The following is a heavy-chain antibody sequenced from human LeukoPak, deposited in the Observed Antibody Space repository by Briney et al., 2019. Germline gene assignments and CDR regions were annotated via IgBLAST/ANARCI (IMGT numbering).Heavy chain of an antibody. CDR2: ISSSSSYI. D-gene: IGHD3-3*01. V-gene: IGHV3-21*01. CDR3: ARGRRYDFWSGYYTDMAYYYMDV. CDR1: GFTFSSYS. Sequence: GGSLRLSCAASGFTFSSYSMNWVRQAPGKGLEWVSSISSSSSYIHYADSVKGRFTISRDNAKNSLYLQMNSLRAEDTAVYYCARGRRYDFWSGYYTDMAYYYMDVWGKGTTVTVSS. J-gene: IGHJ6*03.